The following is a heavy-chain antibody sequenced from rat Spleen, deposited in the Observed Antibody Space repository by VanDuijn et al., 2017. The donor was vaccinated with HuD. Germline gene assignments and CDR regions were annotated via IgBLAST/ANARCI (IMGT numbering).Heavy chain of an antibody. Sequence: EVQLQESGPGLVKPSQSLSLTCSATGYSITTNYWGWVRKFPGNKMEWIGHITYSGGTSYNPSLKSRISITRDTSKSQLFLQLNSVTTEDTATYYCARPANFGGGYYFDYWGQGVMVTVSS. V-gene: IGHV3-1*01. CDR1: GYSITTNY. J-gene: IGHJ2*01. D-gene: IGHD1-11*01. CDR3: ARPANFGGGYYFDY. CDR2: ITYSGGT.